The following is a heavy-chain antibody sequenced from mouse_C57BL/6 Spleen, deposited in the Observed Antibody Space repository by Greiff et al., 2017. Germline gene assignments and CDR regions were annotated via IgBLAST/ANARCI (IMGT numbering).Heavy chain of an antibody. V-gene: IGHV1-26*01. D-gene: IGHD2-3*01. J-gene: IGHJ1*03. CDR3: ARFGGYSPYWYFDV. CDR1: GYTFTDYY. Sequence: EVKLQQSGPELVKPGASVKISCKASGYTFTDYYMNWVKQSHGKSLEWIGTINPTNGGTSYNQKFKGKAPLTVDKSSRTAYMELRSLTSEDSAVYYCARFGGYSPYWYFDVWGTGTTVTVAS. CDR2: INPTNGGT.